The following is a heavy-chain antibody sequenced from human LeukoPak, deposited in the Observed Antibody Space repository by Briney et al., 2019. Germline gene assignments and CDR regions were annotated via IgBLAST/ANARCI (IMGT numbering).Heavy chain of an antibody. CDR2: ISPRSTTI. CDR1: GFTFNDHY. J-gene: IGHJ6*03. D-gene: IGHD4-17*01. Sequence: GGSLILSCAASGFTFNDHYMTWIRQAPGKGLEWVSYISPRSTTIYYADSVKGRFTISRDNAKNSLYLQMNSLGAEDTAVYYCAREAYGGYVDDFYYYYYMDVWGKGTTVSVSS. CDR3: AREAYGGYVDDFYYYYYMDV. V-gene: IGHV3-11*04.